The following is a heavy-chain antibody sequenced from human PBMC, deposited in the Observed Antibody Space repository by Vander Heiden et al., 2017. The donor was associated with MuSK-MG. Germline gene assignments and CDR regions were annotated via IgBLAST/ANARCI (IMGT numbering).Heavy chain of an antibody. CDR3: AKDGTPYYDYVWGSYRPFDY. Sequence: EVQLLESGGGWVQPGGSLRLSCAASGFTFSSYAMSWVRQAPGKGLEWVSAISGSGGSTYYADSVKGRFTISRDNSKNTLYLQMNSLRAEDTAVYYCAKDGTPYYDYVWGSYRPFDYWGQGTLVTVSS. CDR2: ISGSGGST. D-gene: IGHD3-16*02. V-gene: IGHV3-23*01. CDR1: GFTFSSYA. J-gene: IGHJ4*02.